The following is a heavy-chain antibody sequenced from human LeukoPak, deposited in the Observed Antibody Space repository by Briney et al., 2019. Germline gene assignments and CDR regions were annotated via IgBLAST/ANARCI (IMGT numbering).Heavy chain of an antibody. CDR3: AREYSGYDLGWFDP. V-gene: IGHV1-18*01. J-gene: IGHJ5*02. Sequence: GASVKVSCKASGYTFTSYGISWVRQAPGQGLEWMGWTSAHNDDTNYAETLQGRLTMTTDISTSTAYMELASLRSDDTAVYYCAREYSGYDLGWFDPWGQGTLVTVSS. D-gene: IGHD5-12*01. CDR2: TSAHNDDT. CDR1: GYTFTSYG.